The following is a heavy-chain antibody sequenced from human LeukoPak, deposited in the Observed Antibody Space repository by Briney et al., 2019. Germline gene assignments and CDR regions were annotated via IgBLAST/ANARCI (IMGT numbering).Heavy chain of an antibody. CDR1: GGSLSGYY. CDR3: ARRRGYYYGSGSYYNGLIASYNSFDP. D-gene: IGHD3-10*01. J-gene: IGHJ5*02. Sequence: SETLSLTCAVYGGSLSGYYWSWIRQPPGKGLEWIGEINHSGSTNYNPSLKSRVTISVDTSKNQFSLKLSSVTAADTAVYYCARRRGYYYGSGSYYNGLIASYNSFDPWGQGTLVTVSS. V-gene: IGHV4-34*01. CDR2: INHSGST.